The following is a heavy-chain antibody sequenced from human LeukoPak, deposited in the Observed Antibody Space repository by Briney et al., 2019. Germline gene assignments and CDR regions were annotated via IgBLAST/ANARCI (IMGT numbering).Heavy chain of an antibody. D-gene: IGHD2-15*01. Sequence: SETLSLTCTVSGGSISPFYWSWIRQPPGKGLEWIAYIYYSGSTRYNPSLKSRVAISIDTSNNQVSLKLSSVTAADTAVYYCARHGYCSGGSCYWDYWGQGTLVTVSS. V-gene: IGHV4-59*08. J-gene: IGHJ4*02. CDR3: ARHGYCSGGSCYWDY. CDR1: GGSISPFY. CDR2: IYYSGST.